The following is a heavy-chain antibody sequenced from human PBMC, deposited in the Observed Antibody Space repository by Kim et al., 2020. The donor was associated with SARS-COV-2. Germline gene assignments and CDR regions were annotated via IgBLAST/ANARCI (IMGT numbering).Heavy chain of an antibody. D-gene: IGHD2-15*01. CDR2: ISASGDST. Sequence: GGSLRLSCAASGFTFSSYAMSWARQAPGKGLEWVSAISASGDSTYYADSVKGRFTISRDNSKNTLYLQLNSLRAEDTAVYHCARYCVSSNCLALGGSNYYGMAVWGQGTTVAVSS. V-gene: IGHV3-23*01. CDR1: GFTFSSYA. J-gene: IGHJ6*02. CDR3: ARYCVSSNCLALGGSNYYGMAV.